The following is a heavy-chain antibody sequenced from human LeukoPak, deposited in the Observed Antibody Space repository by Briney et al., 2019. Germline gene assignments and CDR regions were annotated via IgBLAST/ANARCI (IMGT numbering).Heavy chain of an antibody. CDR3: ARDGRWLQLAPDAFDI. CDR1: GFTVSSNY. CDR2: IYSGDST. D-gene: IGHD5-24*01. Sequence: GGSLRLSCAASGFTVSSNYMSWVRQAPGKGLEWVPVIYSGDSTYYADSVKGRFTMSRDNSKNTLYLQMNSLRVEDTAVYYCARDGRWLQLAPDAFDIWGQGTMVTVSS. J-gene: IGHJ3*02. V-gene: IGHV3-66*01.